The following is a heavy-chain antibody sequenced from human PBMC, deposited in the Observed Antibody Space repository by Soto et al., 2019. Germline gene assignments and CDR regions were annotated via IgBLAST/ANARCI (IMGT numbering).Heavy chain of an antibody. CDR2: IMPIFRTA. CDR3: ARDLGYALPDY. Sequence: VKVSCKTSGGTFSTAATSWVRQAPGQGLEWMGGIMPIFRTADYAQKFQGRVTITADESASTAYLELSSLRSEDTAVYYCARDLGYALPDYWGQGTLVTVSS. D-gene: IGHD2-15*01. J-gene: IGHJ4*02. CDR1: GGTFSTAA. V-gene: IGHV1-69*13.